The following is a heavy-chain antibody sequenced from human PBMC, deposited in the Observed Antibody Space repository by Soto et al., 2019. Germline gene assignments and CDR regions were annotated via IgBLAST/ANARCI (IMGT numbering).Heavy chain of an antibody. J-gene: IGHJ4*02. D-gene: IGHD2-2*02. CDR1: GGTFSSYA. CDR2: IIPIFGTA. CDR3: ASPTRYCSSTSCYTFDY. Sequence: QVQLVQSGAEVKKPGSSVKVSCKASGGTFSSYAISWVRQAPGQGLEWMGGIIPIFGTANYAQKFQGTVTITADESTSTAYMELSSLRSEDTAVYYCASPTRYCSSTSCYTFDYWGQGTLVTVSS. V-gene: IGHV1-69*01.